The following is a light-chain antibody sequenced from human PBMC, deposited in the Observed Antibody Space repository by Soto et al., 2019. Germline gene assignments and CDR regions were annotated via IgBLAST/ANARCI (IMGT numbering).Light chain of an antibody. J-gene: IGKJ5*01. V-gene: IGKV3D-20*02. CDR2: GAS. CDR3: QVRTNWSIA. Sequence: EIVLTQSPGTLSLSPGERATLSCRASQSVTSSYLAWWQQKPGQAPRLLIHGASTRATGIPDRFSGSGSGTDFTLTISRLEPEDFAVYYCQVRTNWSIAFGRGTRL. CDR1: QSVTSSY.